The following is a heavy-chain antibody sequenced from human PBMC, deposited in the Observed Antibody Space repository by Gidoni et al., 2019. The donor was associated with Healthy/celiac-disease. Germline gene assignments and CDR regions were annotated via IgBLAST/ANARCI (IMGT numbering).Heavy chain of an antibody. CDR1: GFTFSSYG. D-gene: IGHD3-3*01. Sequence: QVQLVESGGGVVQPGRSLRLSCAASGFTFSSYGMHWVRQAPGKGLELVAVISYDGSNKYYADSVKGRFTISRDNSKNTLYLQMNSLGAEDTAVYYCAKPLITTHGGFQHWGQGTLVTVSS. CDR2: ISYDGSNK. V-gene: IGHV3-30*18. CDR3: AKPLITTHGGFQH. J-gene: IGHJ1*01.